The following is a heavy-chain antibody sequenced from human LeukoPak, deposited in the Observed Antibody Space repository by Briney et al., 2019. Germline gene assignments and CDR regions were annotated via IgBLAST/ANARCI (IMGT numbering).Heavy chain of an antibody. CDR1: GGSVSGYY. Sequence: SETLSLTCSVSGGSVSGYYWSWIRLPPGKGLEWIGSVYYSGSTNYNPSLRSRVTIPVDTSKNQFSLNLSSATAADTAVYYCARDFWGFDSWGQGTLVTVSS. CDR2: VYYSGST. V-gene: IGHV4-59*02. J-gene: IGHJ5*01. D-gene: IGHD3-16*01. CDR3: ARDFWGFDS.